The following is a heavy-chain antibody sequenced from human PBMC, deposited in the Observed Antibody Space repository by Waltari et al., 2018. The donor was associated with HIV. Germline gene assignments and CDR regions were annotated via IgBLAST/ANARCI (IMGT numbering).Heavy chain of an antibody. CDR3: ARDHRIAAAGNPDY. V-gene: IGHV1-3*01. CDR1: GYTFTSYA. J-gene: IGHJ4*02. D-gene: IGHD6-13*01. Sequence: QVQLVQSGAEVKKPGASVKVSCKASGYTFTSYAMHWVRQAPGQRLEWMGWINAGNGNTKYSQKFQGRVTITRDTSASTAYMELSSLRSEDTAVYYCARDHRIAAAGNPDYWGQGTLVTVSS. CDR2: INAGNGNT.